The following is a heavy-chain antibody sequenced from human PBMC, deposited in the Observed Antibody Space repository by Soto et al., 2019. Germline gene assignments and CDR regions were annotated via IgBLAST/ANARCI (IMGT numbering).Heavy chain of an antibody. D-gene: IGHD1-26*01. CDR3: ARGPPIVGNTTPLDS. J-gene: IGHJ4*02. V-gene: IGHV4-4*02. Sequence: SETLSLTCTVSGGSITNSNWWSWVRLPPAKGLEWIGDIYHAGSTKYNPSLERRVTMSVDTSNNQFALTLTSVTAADTAVYFCARGPPIVGNTTPLDSWGQGTLVTVSS. CDR1: GGSITNSNW. CDR2: IYHAGST.